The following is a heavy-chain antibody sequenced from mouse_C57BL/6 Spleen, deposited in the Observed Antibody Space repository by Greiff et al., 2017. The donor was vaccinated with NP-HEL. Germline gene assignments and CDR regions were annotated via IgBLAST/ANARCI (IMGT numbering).Heavy chain of an antibody. CDR1: GYAFTSSW. V-gene: IGHV1-82*01. J-gene: IGHJ4*01. Sequence: QVQLQQSGPELVTPGASVKISCKASGYAFTSSWMNWVKQRPGKGLEWIGRIYPGDGDTNYNGKFKGKATQTADKSSSTAYMQLSSLTSEDSAVYFCARGTYSLMDYWGQGTSVTVSS. CDR2: IYPGDGDT. D-gene: IGHD2-10*01. CDR3: ARGTYSLMDY.